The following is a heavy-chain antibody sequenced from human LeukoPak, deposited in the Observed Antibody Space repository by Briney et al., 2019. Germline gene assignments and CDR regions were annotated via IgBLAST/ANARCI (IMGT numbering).Heavy chain of an antibody. Sequence: GGSVRLSCAASGFSSYGMHWVRQAPGKGLEWVAVIWYDESNKYYAVSVKGRFTISRDNSRNTLYLQMNSLGAEDTAVYYCARDGFSSSWYGRALDYWGQGTLVTVSS. CDR1: GFSSYG. J-gene: IGHJ4*02. CDR3: ARDGFSSSWYGRALDY. V-gene: IGHV3-33*01. D-gene: IGHD6-13*01. CDR2: IWYDESNK.